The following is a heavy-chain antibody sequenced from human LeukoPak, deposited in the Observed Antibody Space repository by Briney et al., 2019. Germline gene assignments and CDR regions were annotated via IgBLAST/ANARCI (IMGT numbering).Heavy chain of an antibody. CDR3: VKVYAAIVFDY. J-gene: IGHJ4*02. D-gene: IGHD2-2*01. V-gene: IGHV3-64D*09. CDR1: GFTFRSFG. Sequence: GGSLRLSCSASGFTFRSFGMHWVRQAPGKGLEYVSGISSNGGSTCYADSVKGRFIISRDNSKNTLYLQMSSLRAEDTAVYYCVKVYAAIVFDYWGQGTLVTVSS. CDR2: ISSNGGST.